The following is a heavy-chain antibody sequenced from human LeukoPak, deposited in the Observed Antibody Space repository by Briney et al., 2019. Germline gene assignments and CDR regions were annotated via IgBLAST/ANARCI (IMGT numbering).Heavy chain of an antibody. CDR1: GFTFSSYG. J-gene: IGHJ6*02. Sequence: GGSLRLSCAASGFTFSSYGMHWVRQAPGKGLEWVAVISYDGSNKYYADSVKGRFTISRDNSKNTLYLQMNSLRAEDTAVYYCAKGSIELRYFDWLSVGDYYGMDVWGQGTTVTVSS. V-gene: IGHV3-30*18. D-gene: IGHD3-9*01. CDR3: AKGSIELRYFDWLSVGDYYGMDV. CDR2: ISYDGSNK.